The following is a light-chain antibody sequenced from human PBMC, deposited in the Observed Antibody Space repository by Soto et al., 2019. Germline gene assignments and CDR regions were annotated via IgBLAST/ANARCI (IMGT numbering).Light chain of an antibody. J-gene: IGLJ1*01. CDR2: EDN. V-gene: IGLV2-23*01. CDR3: CSYAGGSTLLHV. Sequence: QSALTQPASVSGSPGQSITISCTGTSSDVGSYNLVSWYQQHPGKAPKVMIYEDNKRPSGVSNRFSGSKSGNTASLTISGLPAEDEADSYCCSYAGGSTLLHVFGTGTKVTVL. CDR1: SSDVGSYNL.